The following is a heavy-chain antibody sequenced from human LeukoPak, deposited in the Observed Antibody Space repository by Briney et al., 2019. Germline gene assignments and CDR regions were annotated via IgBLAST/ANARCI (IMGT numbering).Heavy chain of an antibody. CDR3: ARGSGAFDI. Sequence: PGGSLRLSCAASGFTFDDYGMTWVRHAPGKGLEWVSDINWDGGSTGYADSVKGRLTISRDNAKNSLYLQMSSLRAEDTALYYCARGSGAFDIWGQGTMVTVSS. V-gene: IGHV3-20*04. CDR2: INWDGGST. CDR1: GFTFDDYG. J-gene: IGHJ3*02.